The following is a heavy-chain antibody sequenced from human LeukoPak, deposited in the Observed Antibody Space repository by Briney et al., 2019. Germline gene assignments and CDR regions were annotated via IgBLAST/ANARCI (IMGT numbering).Heavy chain of an antibody. CDR3: ARGRDKDYGAGSYYFDY. D-gene: IGHD3-10*01. V-gene: IGHV1-69*04. J-gene: IGHJ4*02. Sequence: SVKVSCKASGGSFSTYAFNWVRQAPREGLEWMGRILPVVEVTNCAQNFQDRVTITADKSTNTAYLQLSSLISGDTAMYYCARGRDKDYGAGSYYFDYWGQGTLVTVSS. CDR2: ILPVVEVT. CDR1: GGSFSTYA.